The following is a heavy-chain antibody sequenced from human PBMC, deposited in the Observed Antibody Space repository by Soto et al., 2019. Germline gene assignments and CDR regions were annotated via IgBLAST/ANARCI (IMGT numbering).Heavy chain of an antibody. CDR1: GFTFSDYY. CDR2: ISSSGSTI. J-gene: IGHJ4*02. CDR3: ARGVLDIVVVPAAMNSDY. Sequence: GGSLRLSCAASGFTFSDYYMSWIRQAPGKGLEWVSYISSSGSTIYYADSVKGRFTISRDNAKNSLYLQMNSLRAEDTAVYYCARGVLDIVVVPAAMNSDYWGQGTLVTVSS. D-gene: IGHD2-2*01. V-gene: IGHV3-11*01.